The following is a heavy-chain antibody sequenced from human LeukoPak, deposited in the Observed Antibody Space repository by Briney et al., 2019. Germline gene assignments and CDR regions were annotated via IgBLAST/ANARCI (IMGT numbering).Heavy chain of an antibody. J-gene: IGHJ2*01. V-gene: IGHV3-13*01. CDR1: GFTFSSYD. CDR2: IGTAGDT. D-gene: IGHD2-2*01. CDR3: ARVPSVVGYWYFDL. Sequence: GGSLRLSCAASGFTFSSYDMHWVRQATGKGLEWVSAIGTAGDTYYPGSVKGRFTISRENAKNSLYLQMNSLRAGDTAVYYYARVPSVVGYWYFDLWGRGTLVTVSS.